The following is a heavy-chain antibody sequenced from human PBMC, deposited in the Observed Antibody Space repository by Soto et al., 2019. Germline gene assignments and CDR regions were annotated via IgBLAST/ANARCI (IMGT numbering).Heavy chain of an antibody. Sequence: GGSLRLPCAASGFTFSSYSMNWVRQAPGKGLEWVSSISRSSSYIYYADSVKGRFTISRDNAKNSLYLQMNSLRAEDTALYHCARSQAYCSSPSCYSGAFDIWGQGTMVTVSS. D-gene: IGHD2-2*01. CDR1: GFTFSSYS. CDR3: ARSQAYCSSPSCYSGAFDI. CDR2: ISRSSSYI. J-gene: IGHJ3*02. V-gene: IGHV3-21*04.